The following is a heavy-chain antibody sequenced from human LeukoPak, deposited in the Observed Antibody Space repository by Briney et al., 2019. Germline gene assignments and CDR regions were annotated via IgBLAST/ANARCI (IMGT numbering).Heavy chain of an antibody. J-gene: IGHJ4*02. CDR1: GFTFSSYG. V-gene: IGHV3-23*01. CDR2: ISGSGGST. Sequence: GGSLRLSCAASGFTFSSYGMSWVRQAPGKGLEWVSAISGSGGSTYYADSVKGRFTISRDNSKSTLYLQMNSLRAEDTAMYYCARGRHSSSWSPIDYWGQGTLVTVSS. CDR3: ARGRHSSSWSPIDY. D-gene: IGHD6-13*01.